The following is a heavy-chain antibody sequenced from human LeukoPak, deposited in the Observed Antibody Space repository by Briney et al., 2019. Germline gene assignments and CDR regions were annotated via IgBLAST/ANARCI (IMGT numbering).Heavy chain of an antibody. Sequence: GGSLRLSCAASGFTFSSYGMTWVRQAPGKGLEWVSSISDSGGSTFYADSVKGRFTIPRDNSKNTLHLQMSSLRAEDTAVYYCARAGNTRFDYWGQGTLVTVSS. CDR3: ARAGNTRFDY. J-gene: IGHJ4*02. D-gene: IGHD2/OR15-2a*01. CDR2: ISDSGGST. V-gene: IGHV3-23*01. CDR1: GFTFSSYG.